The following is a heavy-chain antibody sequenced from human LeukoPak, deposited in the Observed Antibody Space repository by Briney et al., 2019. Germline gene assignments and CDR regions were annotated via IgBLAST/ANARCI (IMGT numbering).Heavy chain of an antibody. CDR1: GFTFRTYG. Sequence: GGSLRLSCAASGFTFRTYGIHWVRQAPGKGLEWVAVISYDGSNKYYADSVKGRFTISRDNSKNTLYLQMNSLRAEDTAVYYCARDPGYGDYVFFDYWGQGTLVTVSS. J-gene: IGHJ4*02. CDR2: ISYDGSNK. CDR3: ARDPGYGDYVFFDY. D-gene: IGHD4-17*01. V-gene: IGHV3-30*03.